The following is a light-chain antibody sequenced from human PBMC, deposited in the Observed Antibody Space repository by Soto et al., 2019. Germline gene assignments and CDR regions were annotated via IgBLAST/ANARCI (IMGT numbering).Light chain of an antibody. CDR3: QQYYSTLT. J-gene: IGKJ4*01. Sequence: DIVMTQSPDSLAVSLGERATINCKSSQSVFYSSNNKNYLAWYQQKPGQPPMLLIYWASTRESGVPDRFSGSGSGTDFTLTISSLQAEDVAVYYCQQYYSTLTFGGGTKVEIK. V-gene: IGKV4-1*01. CDR1: QSVFYSSNNKNY. CDR2: WAS.